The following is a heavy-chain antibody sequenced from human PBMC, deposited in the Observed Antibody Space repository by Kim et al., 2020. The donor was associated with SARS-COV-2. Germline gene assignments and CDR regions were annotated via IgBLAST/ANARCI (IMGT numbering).Heavy chain of an antibody. J-gene: IGHJ3*02. D-gene: IGHD2-2*01. CDR3: AKKYCSSANCHRSFDI. Sequence: SVKGRFTISRDNSRNTLYLKMNSLRAEDTAVYYCAKKYCSSANCHRSFDIWGQGTMVTVSS. V-gene: IGHV3-23*01.